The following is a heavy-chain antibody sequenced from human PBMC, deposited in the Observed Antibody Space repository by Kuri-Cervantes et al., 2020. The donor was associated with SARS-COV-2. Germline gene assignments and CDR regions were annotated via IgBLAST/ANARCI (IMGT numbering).Heavy chain of an antibody. CDR1: GYSFSSYW. V-gene: IGHV5-10-1*01. CDR2: IDPSGSYT. J-gene: IGHJ4*02. Sequence: GESLKISCQGSGYSFSSYWIGWVRQMPGKGLEWMGRIDPSGSYTNYSPSFQGHVTISADKSISTAYLQWSSLKASDTAMYYCASTVAFWSGYYDYWGQGTLVTVSS. D-gene: IGHD3-3*01. CDR3: ASTVAFWSGYYDY.